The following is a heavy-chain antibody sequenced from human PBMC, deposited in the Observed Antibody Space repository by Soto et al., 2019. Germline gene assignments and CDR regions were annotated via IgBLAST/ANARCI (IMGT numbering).Heavy chain of an antibody. V-gene: IGHV4-34*01. Sequence: KTSETLSLTCAVYGGSFSGYYWSWIRQPPGKGLEWIGEINHSGSTNYNPSLKSRVTISVDTSKNQFSLKLSSVTAADTAVYYCARARFWGGWGKGTTVTVAS. CDR1: GGSFSGYY. J-gene: IGHJ6*04. CDR2: INHSGST. CDR3: ARARFWGG. D-gene: IGHD3-16*01.